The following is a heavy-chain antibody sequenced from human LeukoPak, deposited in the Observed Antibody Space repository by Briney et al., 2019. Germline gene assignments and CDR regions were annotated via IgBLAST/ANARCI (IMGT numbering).Heavy chain of an antibody. CDR2: INPNSGGA. CDR3: ARASYMVRGVTLRDNPKTHSNWFDP. D-gene: IGHD3-10*01. V-gene: IGHV1-2*02. Sequence: GASVKVSCKASGYTFTGYYMHWVRQAPGQGLEWMGWINPNSGGANYAQKFQGRVTMTRDTSISTAYMELSRLRSDDTAVYYCARASYMVRGVTLRDNPKTHSNWFDPWGQGTLVTVSS. CDR1: GYTFTGYY. J-gene: IGHJ5*02.